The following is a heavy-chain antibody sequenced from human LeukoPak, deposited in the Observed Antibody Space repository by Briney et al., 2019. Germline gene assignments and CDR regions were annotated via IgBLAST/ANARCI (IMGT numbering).Heavy chain of an antibody. D-gene: IGHD4-23*01. V-gene: IGHV6-1*01. CDR1: GDSVSSNSAA. Sequence: SQTLSLTCAISGDSVSSNSAAWNWIRQSPSRGLEWLGRTYYRSKWYNDYAVSGKSRITVNPDTSKNQFPLQLNSVTPEDTAVYYCARGDLKTVGLYAFDIWGQGTMVTVSS. CDR2: TYYRSKWYN. J-gene: IGHJ3*02. CDR3: ARGDLKTVGLYAFDI.